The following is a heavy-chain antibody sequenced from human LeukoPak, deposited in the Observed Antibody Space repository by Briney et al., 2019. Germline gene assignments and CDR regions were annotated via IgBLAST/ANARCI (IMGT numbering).Heavy chain of an antibody. CDR3: ARDDGSYSRSPGFDS. CDR2: LSTSSSYI. J-gene: IGHJ4*02. V-gene: IGHV3-21*01. CDR1: GFTFSSYS. Sequence: PGGSLRLSCAASGFTFSSYSMNWVRQAPGKGLEWVSSLSTSSSYIYYADSVKGRFTVSRDNAKNSLYLQMNSLRAEDTAVYYCARDDGSYSRSPGFDSWGQGTLVTVSP. D-gene: IGHD1-26*01.